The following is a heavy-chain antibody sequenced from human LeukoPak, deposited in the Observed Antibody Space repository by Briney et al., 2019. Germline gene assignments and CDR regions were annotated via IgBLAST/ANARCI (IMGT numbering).Heavy chain of an antibody. J-gene: IGHJ5*02. V-gene: IGHV2-70*11. CDR3: VRHTSAVTTTIGDEWFDP. CDR1: GGSISSYY. CDR2: IDWDDDI. D-gene: IGHD4-11*01. Sequence: TLSLTCTVSGGSISSYYWSWIRQPPGKALEWLARIDWDDDIYYSTSLKTRLTISKDTSKNQVVLTMTNMDPVDTATYYCVRHTSAVTTTIGDEWFDPWGQGTLVIVSS.